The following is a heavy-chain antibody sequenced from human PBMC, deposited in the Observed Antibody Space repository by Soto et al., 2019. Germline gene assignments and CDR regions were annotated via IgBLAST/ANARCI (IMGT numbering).Heavy chain of an antibody. Sequence: PGGSLRLSCAASGFTFDDYGMSWVRQAPGKGLEWVSGINWNGGSTGYADSVKGRFTISRDNAKNSLYLQMNSLRAEDTALYYCARDEIEQAPGYYYGMDVWGQGTTVTVSS. CDR2: INWNGGST. V-gene: IGHV3-20*04. CDR3: ARDEIEQAPGYYYGMDV. D-gene: IGHD2-8*02. J-gene: IGHJ6*02. CDR1: GFTFDDYG.